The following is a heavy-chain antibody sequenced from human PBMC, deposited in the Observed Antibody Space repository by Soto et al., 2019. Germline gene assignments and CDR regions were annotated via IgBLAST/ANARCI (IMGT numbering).Heavy chain of an antibody. CDR2: TYSDGTT. CDR1: GGSIRGYY. J-gene: IGHJ5*02. CDR3: ARERRYRSSSFRS. Sequence: QVQLQESGPGLVKPSETLSLTCIVSGGSIRGYYSSWIRQPAGKELVWIGRTYSDGTTNSNPSLKGRGTMSVDPSKKQISLKLTSVPAADTAMYDCARERRYRSSSFRSWGQGVLVTVSS. V-gene: IGHV4-4*07. D-gene: IGHD5-18*01.